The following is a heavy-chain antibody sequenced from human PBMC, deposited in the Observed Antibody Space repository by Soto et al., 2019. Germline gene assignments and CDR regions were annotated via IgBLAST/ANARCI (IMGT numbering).Heavy chain of an antibody. CDR2: ISGSGDSA. Sequence: GGSLRLSCAASGFTFSSYAMSWVRQAPGKGLEWVSVISGSGDSAYYADSVKGRFTISRDNSKNTLYLQMNSLRAEDTAVYYCAKRAAGTSFDYWGQGTLVTVSS. CDR1: GFTFSSYA. D-gene: IGHD6-13*01. CDR3: AKRAAGTSFDY. J-gene: IGHJ4*02. V-gene: IGHV3-23*01.